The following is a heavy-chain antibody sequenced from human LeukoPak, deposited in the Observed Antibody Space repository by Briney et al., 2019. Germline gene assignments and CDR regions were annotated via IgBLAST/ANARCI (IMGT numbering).Heavy chain of an antibody. CDR1: GGSFSGYY. J-gene: IGHJ4*02. Sequence: SETLSLTCAVYGGSFSGYYWSWIRQPPGKGLEWIGEINHSGSTNYNPSLKSRVTISVDTSKNQFSLKLSSVTAADTAVYYCARIPFYDYVWGSPYYFDYWGQGTLVTVSS. CDR3: ARIPFYDYVWGSPYYFDY. D-gene: IGHD3-16*01. V-gene: IGHV4-34*01. CDR2: INHSGST.